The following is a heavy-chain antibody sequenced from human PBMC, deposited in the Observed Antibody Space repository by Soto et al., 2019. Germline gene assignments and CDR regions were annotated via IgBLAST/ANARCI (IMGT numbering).Heavy chain of an antibody. J-gene: IGHJ6*02. CDR1: GFTFTSSA. CDR2: IVVGSGNT. Sequence: EASVKVSCKASGFTFTSSAVQWVRQARGQRLEWIGWIVVGSGNTNYAQKFQERVTITRDMSTSTAYMELSSLRSEDTAVYYCAARKATTPYYYYGMDVWGQGTTVTVSS. CDR3: AARKATTPYYYYGMDV. V-gene: IGHV1-58*01.